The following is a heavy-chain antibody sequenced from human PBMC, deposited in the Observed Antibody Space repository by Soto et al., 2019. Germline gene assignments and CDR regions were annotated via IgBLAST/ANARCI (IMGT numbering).Heavy chain of an antibody. Sequence: SETLSLTCTVSGGSISSGDYYWSWIRQPPGKGLEWIGYIYYSGTTYYNPSLKSRVTISVDTSKNQFSLKVSTVTAADTAAYYCARALIQLWPHYYYGMDVWGQGTTVTVSS. CDR3: ARALIQLWPHYYYGMDV. D-gene: IGHD5-18*01. CDR1: GGSISSGDYY. V-gene: IGHV4-30-4*01. CDR2: IYYSGTT. J-gene: IGHJ6*02.